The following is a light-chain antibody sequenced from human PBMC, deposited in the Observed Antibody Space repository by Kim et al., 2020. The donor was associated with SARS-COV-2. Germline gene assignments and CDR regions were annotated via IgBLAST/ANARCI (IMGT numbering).Light chain of an antibody. Sequence: ASVGDRGTITFRASQGINNYLAWYQQKPGKVPQLLIYPAFTLQSGVPSRFGGSGSGTDFTLTLNSLQPEDVATYFCQQTSRAPRTLGQGTKVDI. CDR2: PAF. J-gene: IGKJ1*01. CDR1: QGINNY. CDR3: QQTSRAPRT. V-gene: IGKV1-27*01.